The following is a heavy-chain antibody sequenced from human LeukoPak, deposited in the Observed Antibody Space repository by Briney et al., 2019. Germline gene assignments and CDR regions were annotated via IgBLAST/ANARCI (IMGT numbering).Heavy chain of an antibody. CDR2: IYYSGST. D-gene: IGHD2-2*01. CDR3: ARSVVVGKHAFDI. Sequence: PSETLSLTCTVSGGSISSSSYYWGWIRQPPGKGLEWIGSIYYSGSTYYNPSLKSRVTISVDTPKNQFSLKLSSVTAADTAVYYCARSVVVGKHAFDIWGQGTMVTVSS. CDR1: GGSISSSSYY. V-gene: IGHV4-39*01. J-gene: IGHJ3*02.